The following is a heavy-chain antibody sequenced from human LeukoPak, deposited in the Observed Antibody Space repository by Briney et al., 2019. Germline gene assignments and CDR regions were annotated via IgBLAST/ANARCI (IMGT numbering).Heavy chain of an antibody. CDR2: INHSGST. Sequence: SETLSLTCAVYGGSFRGYYWSWIRQPPGKGLEWIGEINHSGSTNYNPSLKSRVTISVDTSKNQFSLKLSSVTAADTAVYYCARVYGDYEYYYYYMDVWGKGTSVTVSS. J-gene: IGHJ6*03. D-gene: IGHD4-17*01. CDR3: ARVYGDYEYYYYYMDV. CDR1: GGSFRGYY. V-gene: IGHV4-34*01.